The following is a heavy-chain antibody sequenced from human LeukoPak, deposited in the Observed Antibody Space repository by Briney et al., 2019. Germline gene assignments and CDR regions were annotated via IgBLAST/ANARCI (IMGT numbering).Heavy chain of an antibody. CDR3: ARGQASYTAAYHFDY. V-gene: IGHV4-59*12. CDR2: IYYSGST. CDR1: GGSISSYY. J-gene: IGHJ4*02. Sequence: SETLSLTCTVSGGSISSYYWSWIRQPPGKGLEWIGYIYYSGSTNYNPSLKSRVTISVDTSKNQFSLKLSSVTAADTAVYYCARGQASYTAAYHFDYWGQGTLVTVSS. D-gene: IGHD2-2*02.